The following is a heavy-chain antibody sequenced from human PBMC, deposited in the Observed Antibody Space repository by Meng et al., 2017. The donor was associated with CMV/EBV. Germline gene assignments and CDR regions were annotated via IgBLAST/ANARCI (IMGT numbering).Heavy chain of an antibody. CDR1: GFTFSSYW. CDR3: ARDGYSSSWHY. Sequence: GGSLRLSCAASGFTFSSYWMSRVRQAPGKGLEWVANIKQDGSEKYYVDSVKGRFTISRDNAKNSLYLQMNSLRAEDTAVYYCARDGYSSSWHYWGQGTLVTVSS. D-gene: IGHD6-6*01. V-gene: IGHV3-7*01. CDR2: IKQDGSEK. J-gene: IGHJ4*02.